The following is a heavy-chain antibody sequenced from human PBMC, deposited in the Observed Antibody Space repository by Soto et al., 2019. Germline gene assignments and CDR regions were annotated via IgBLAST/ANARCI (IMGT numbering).Heavy chain of an antibody. V-gene: IGHV1-3*05. Sequence: QVQLVQSGAEEKKPGASVKVSCKASGYTFTSYAMHWVRQAPGQRLAWMGWINAGNGNTKYSQKFQVRVTITRDTSASTDYMELSSLRSEDTAVYYCARDRRVVWVVIFYYYGRDVWGQGTTVTVSS. D-gene: IGHD3-10*02. CDR2: INAGNGNT. J-gene: IGHJ6*02. CDR3: ARDRRVVWVVIFYYYGRDV. CDR1: GYTFTSYA.